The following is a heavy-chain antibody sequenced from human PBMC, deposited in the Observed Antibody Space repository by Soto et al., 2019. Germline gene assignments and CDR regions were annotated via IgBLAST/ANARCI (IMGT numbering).Heavy chain of an antibody. CDR3: ARQRDDSSCSSAECWHR. V-gene: IGHV1-18*03. CDR1: GSPLSSHG. D-gene: IGHD6-13*01. J-gene: IGHJ1*01. CDR2: ISAYNGNT. Sequence: SVKGACRASGSPLSSHGIGLGRLAPGQGLAWMGWISAYNGNTYYAQTLQCRVTMTRGTSTSTAHMELRSLRSDDMAMYYCARQRDDSSCSSAECWHRWRQRNRVIV.